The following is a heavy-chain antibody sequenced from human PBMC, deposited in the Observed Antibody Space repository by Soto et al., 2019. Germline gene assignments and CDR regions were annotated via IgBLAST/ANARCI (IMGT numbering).Heavy chain of an antibody. CDR1: GFSISDCS. CDR3: ASVLGSRRSGSYPSY. J-gene: IGHJ4*02. V-gene: IGHV3-48*01. CDR2: ISTNNDAI. Sequence: EVQLVESGGGLVQPGGSLRLSCAASGFSISDCSMNWVRRAPGKGLEWISSISTNNDAIYYADSVKGRFTISRDNAKNSLYLQMNSLRAEDTALYYSASVLGSRRSGSYPSYWGQGTLVTVSS. D-gene: IGHD3-10*01.